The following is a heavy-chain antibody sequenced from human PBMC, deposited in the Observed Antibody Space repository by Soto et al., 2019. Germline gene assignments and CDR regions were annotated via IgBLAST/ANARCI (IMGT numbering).Heavy chain of an antibody. CDR1: GYTFTTYA. Sequence: QVQLVQSGAEVKKPGASVNVSCKASGYTFTTYAINWVRQAPGQGLEWMGWISAYNGNTNYAQKLQGRVTMTTDTPTSTAYTELRSLRSDDTAVYYCAGGAGWELPLDYWGQGTLVTVSS. CDR3: AGGAGWELPLDY. V-gene: IGHV1-18*01. D-gene: IGHD1-26*01. J-gene: IGHJ4*02. CDR2: ISAYNGNT.